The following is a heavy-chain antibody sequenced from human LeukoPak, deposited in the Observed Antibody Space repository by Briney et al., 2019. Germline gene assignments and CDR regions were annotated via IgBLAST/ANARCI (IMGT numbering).Heavy chain of an antibody. J-gene: IGHJ4*02. Sequence: SETLSLTCAVYGGSFSGYYWSWIRQPPGKGLEWIGEINHSGSTNYNPSLKSRVTISVDTSKNQFSLKLSSVTAAGTAVYYCARRGYDILTGYYHFDYWGQGTLVTVSS. D-gene: IGHD3-9*01. CDR3: ARRGYDILTGYYHFDY. CDR2: INHSGST. CDR1: GGSFSGYY. V-gene: IGHV4-34*01.